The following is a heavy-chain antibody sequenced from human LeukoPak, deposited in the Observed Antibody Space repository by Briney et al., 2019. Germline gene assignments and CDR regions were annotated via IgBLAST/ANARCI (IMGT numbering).Heavy chain of an antibody. Sequence: SVKVSCKASGGTFSSYSISWVRQAPGQGLEWMGGIIPILGTANYAQKFQSRVTITTDESTSTAYMELSSLRSEDTAVYYCAVGGLYYDSSGYYFTFDYWGQGTRVPVSS. D-gene: IGHD3-22*01. CDR2: IIPILGTA. CDR3: AVGGLYYDSSGYYFTFDY. J-gene: IGHJ4*02. V-gene: IGHV1-69*05. CDR1: GGTFSSYS.